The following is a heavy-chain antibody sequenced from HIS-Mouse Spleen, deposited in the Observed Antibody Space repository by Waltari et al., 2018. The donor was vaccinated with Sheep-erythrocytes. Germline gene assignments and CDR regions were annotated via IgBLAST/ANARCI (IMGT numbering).Heavy chain of an antibody. J-gene: IGHJ4*02. D-gene: IGHD1-26*01. CDR3: ARVASGATFDY. CDR1: GFTFSSYS. Sequence: EVQLVESGGGLVKPGGSLRLSCAASGFTFSSYSMNWVRQAPGKGLEWVSSISSRRYIYYEDSVKGRLTISRDNAKNSLYLQMNSLRAEDTAVYYCARVASGATFDYWGQGTLVTVSS. V-gene: IGHV3-21*01. CDR2: ISSRRYI.